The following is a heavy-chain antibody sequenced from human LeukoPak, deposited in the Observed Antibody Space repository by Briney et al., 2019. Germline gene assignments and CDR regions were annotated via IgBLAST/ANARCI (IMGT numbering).Heavy chain of an antibody. J-gene: IGHJ3*02. CDR3: ARDLLGAVAGIRVFDT. CDR2: INHSGST. CDR1: GGSFSGYY. Sequence: PSETLSLTCAVYGGSFSGYYWSWIRQPPGKGLEWIGEINHSGSTNYNPSLKSRVTISVDTSKNQFSLKLSSVTAADTAVYYCARDLLGAVAGIRVFDTWGQGTMVTVSS. D-gene: IGHD6-19*01. V-gene: IGHV4-34*01.